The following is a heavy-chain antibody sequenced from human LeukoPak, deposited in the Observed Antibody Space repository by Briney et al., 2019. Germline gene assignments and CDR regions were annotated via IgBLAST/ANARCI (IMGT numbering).Heavy chain of an antibody. D-gene: IGHD4-17*01. Sequence: GASVKVSCKASGYTFTSYDINWVRQATGQGLEWMGWMNPNSGNTGYAQKVQGRVTMTRDTSTSTVYMELSSLRSEDTAVYYCARGLMTTVTTSLPYRGDAFDIWGQGTMVTVSS. V-gene: IGHV1-8*01. CDR3: ARGLMTTVTTSLPYRGDAFDI. CDR1: GYTFTSYD. CDR2: MNPNSGNT. J-gene: IGHJ3*02.